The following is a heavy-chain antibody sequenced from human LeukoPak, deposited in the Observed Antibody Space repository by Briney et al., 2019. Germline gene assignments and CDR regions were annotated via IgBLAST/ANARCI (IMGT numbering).Heavy chain of an antibody. D-gene: IGHD2-2*01. J-gene: IGHJ5*02. Sequence: SETLSLTCTVSGGSISSGGCYWSWIRQHPGKGLEWIGYIYYSGSTYYNPSLKSRVTISVDTSKNQFSLKLSSVTAADTAVYYCARDHCSSTSCYVGTSWFDPWGQGTLVTVSS. V-gene: IGHV4-31*03. CDR1: GGSISSGGCY. CDR3: ARDHCSSTSCYVGTSWFDP. CDR2: IYYSGST.